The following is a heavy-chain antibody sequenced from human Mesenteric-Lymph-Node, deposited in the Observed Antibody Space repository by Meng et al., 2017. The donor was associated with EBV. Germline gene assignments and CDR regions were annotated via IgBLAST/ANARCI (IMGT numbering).Heavy chain of an antibody. CDR3: ARGEFSTSSDCDY. D-gene: IGHD6-6*01. V-gene: IGHV1-18*01. J-gene: IGHJ4*02. CDR1: GYTFSLYG. CDR2: ISGYSGNT. Sequence: QVHLVQSGAEVKKPGASVKLSCKASGYTFSLYGITWVRQAPGQGLEWMGWISGYSGNTNYAQNLQARVTMTTDTSTSTAYMELRSLRSDDTAIYYCARGEFSTSSDCDYWGQGTLVTVSS.